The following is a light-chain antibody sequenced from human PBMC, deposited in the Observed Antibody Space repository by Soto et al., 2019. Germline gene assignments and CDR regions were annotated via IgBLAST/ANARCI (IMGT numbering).Light chain of an antibody. CDR2: GTF. V-gene: IGKV3-20*01. J-gene: IGKJ1*01. Sequence: EVVLTQSPVTLSLSPGDRATLSCRASQSISSSYLAWYQQKPGHAPMLLIYGTFNRATGIPDRFSGDGSRTDFTLTINRLEPEDFAVYFCQQCGLSPRTFGQGTKVEV. CDR1: QSISSSY. CDR3: QQCGLSPRT.